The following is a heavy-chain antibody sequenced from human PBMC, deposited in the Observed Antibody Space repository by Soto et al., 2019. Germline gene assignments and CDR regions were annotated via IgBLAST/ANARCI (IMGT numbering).Heavy chain of an antibody. Sequence: QVQLVESGGGVVQPGRSLTLSCATSGFTFSTYAMHWVRQAPGKGPEWVAVIWYDGSNKYYADSVKGRFTVSRDNSRNGLDRQMTSLRAEDTAVYYCARGPPYSSGWDDDYWGQGTLVTVSS. CDR3: ARGPPYSSGWDDDY. CDR1: GFTFSTYA. V-gene: IGHV3-33*01. J-gene: IGHJ4*02. CDR2: IWYDGSNK. D-gene: IGHD6-19*01.